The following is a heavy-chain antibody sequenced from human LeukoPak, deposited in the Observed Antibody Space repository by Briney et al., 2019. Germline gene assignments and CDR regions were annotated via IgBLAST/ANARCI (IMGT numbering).Heavy chain of an antibody. D-gene: IGHD2-21*02. J-gene: IGHJ4*02. CDR1: GGSITAGGYF. CDR3: ASLVVVVVTASEIDY. CDR2: ISYSGST. V-gene: IGHV4-31*03. Sequence: SETLSLTCTVSGGSITAGGYFWSWIRQHPGKGLERIGHISYSGSTYYTPSLKSRVTISGDTSKNQFSLKLRSVTAADTAVYYCASLVVVVVTASEIDYWGQGTLVTVSS.